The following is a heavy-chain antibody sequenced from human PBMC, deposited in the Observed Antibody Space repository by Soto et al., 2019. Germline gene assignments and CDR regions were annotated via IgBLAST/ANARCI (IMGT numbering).Heavy chain of an antibody. Sequence: GASVKVSCKASGYTFTSYYMHWVRQATGQGLEWMGTINPSGGNTNYAQKVQGRVTLTTDTSTTTAYMELRSLRSDDTAVYYCARYTPGYTSIFPSGYWCQGTLGTVSS. V-gene: IGHV1-46*01. CDR1: GYTFTSYY. D-gene: IGHD6-13*01. CDR3: ARYTPGYTSIFPSGY. CDR2: INPSGGNT. J-gene: IGHJ4*02.